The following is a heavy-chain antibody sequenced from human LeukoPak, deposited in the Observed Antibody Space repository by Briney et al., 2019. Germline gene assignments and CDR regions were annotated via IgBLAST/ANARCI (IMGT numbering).Heavy chain of an antibody. CDR2: IIPSSGST. V-gene: IGHV1-46*01. CDR3: ATNIVRATTLDY. Sequence: ASVKVSCKASGYAFTSYHIHWMRQAPGQGLGWMGIIIPSSGSTTYAQKFQGRVTMTRDTSTSTVYMELSSLRSEDTAVYYCATNIVRATTLDYWGQGTLVTVSS. D-gene: IGHD1-26*01. J-gene: IGHJ4*02. CDR1: GYAFTSYH.